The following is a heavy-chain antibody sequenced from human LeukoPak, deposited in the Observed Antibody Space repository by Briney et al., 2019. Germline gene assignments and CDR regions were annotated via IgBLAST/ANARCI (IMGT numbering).Heavy chain of an antibody. CDR3: AAPIYGGNANAFDI. D-gene: IGHD4-23*01. V-gene: IGHV6-1*01. J-gene: IGHJ3*02. Sequence: SQTLSLTCAISGDSVSSNSAAWNWIRQSPSRGLEWLGRTYYRSKWYNDYAVSVKSRITINPDTSKNQFSLKLSSVTAADTAVYYCAAPIYGGNANAFDIWGQGTMVTVSS. CDR1: GDSVSSNSAA. CDR2: TYYRSKWYN.